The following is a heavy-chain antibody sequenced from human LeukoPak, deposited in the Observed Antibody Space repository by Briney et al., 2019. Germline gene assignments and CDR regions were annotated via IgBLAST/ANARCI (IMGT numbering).Heavy chain of an antibody. Sequence: ASETLSLTCAVYGGSFSGYYWSWIRQPPGKGLEWIGEIYHSGSTNYNPSLKSRVTISVDKSKNQFSLKLSSVTAADTAVYYCARDSPYYDYVWGSYRYFDYWGQGTLVTVSS. D-gene: IGHD3-16*02. CDR3: ARDSPYYDYVWGSYRYFDY. CDR2: IYHSGST. J-gene: IGHJ4*02. V-gene: IGHV4-34*01. CDR1: GGSFSGYY.